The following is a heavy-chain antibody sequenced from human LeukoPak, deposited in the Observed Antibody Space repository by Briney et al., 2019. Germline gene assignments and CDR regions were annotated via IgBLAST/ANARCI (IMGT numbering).Heavy chain of an antibody. CDR3: ARVYYYDSSGSFDY. J-gene: IGHJ4*02. CDR2: INPNSGGT. Sequence: LGASVKVSCKASGYTFTGYYMHWVRQAPGQGLEWMGWINPNSGGTNYAQKFQGRVTMTRDTSISTAYMELSRLRSDDTAVYYCARVYYYDSSGSFDYWGQGTLVTVSS. D-gene: IGHD3-22*01. CDR1: GYTFTGYY. V-gene: IGHV1-2*02.